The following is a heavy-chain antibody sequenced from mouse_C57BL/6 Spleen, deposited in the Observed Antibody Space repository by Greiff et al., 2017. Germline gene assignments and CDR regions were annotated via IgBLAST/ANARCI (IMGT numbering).Heavy chain of an antibody. CDR2: IWTGGGT. D-gene: IGHD2-5*01. CDR1: GFSLTSYA. J-gene: IGHJ4*01. V-gene: IGHV2-9-1*01. Sequence: VKLEESGPGLVAPSQSLSITCTVSGFSLTSYAISWVRQPPGKGLEWLGVIWTGGGTNYNSALKSRLSISKDNSKSQVFLKMNSLQTDDTARYYCARNEVYYSNYVRYAMDYWGQGTSVTVSS. CDR3: ARNEVYYSNYVRYAMDY.